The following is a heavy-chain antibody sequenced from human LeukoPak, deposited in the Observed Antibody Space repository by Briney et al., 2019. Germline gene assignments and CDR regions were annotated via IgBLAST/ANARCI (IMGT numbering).Heavy chain of an antibody. V-gene: IGHV4-59*08. CDR1: GGSISSYY. J-gene: IGHJ4*02. CDR2: IYYSGST. CDR3: ARAAAGRYIDY. D-gene: IGHD6-13*01. Sequence: SETLSLTCTVSGGSISSYYWSWIRQPPGKGLEWIGYIYYSGSTNYNPSLKSRVTISVDTSKNQFSLKLSSVTAADTAVYYCARAAAGRYIDYWGQGTLVSVSS.